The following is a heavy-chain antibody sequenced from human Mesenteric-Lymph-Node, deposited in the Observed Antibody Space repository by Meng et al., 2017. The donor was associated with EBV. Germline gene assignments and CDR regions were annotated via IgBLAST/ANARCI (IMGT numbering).Heavy chain of an antibody. Sequence: QVQLKQWGAGLLKPSETLSLTCGVYGGSLSGYYWNWIRQPPGKGLEWIGDINHGGSTSYNPSLKSRVTISVDTSKNEFSLKMTSVTAADMAVYYCARDRHFDPWGQGTLVTVSS. J-gene: IGHJ5*02. CDR3: ARDRHFDP. V-gene: IGHV4-34*01. CDR1: GGSLSGYY. CDR2: INHGGST.